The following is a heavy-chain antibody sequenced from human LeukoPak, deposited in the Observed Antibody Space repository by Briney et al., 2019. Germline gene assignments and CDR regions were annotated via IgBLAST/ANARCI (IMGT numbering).Heavy chain of an antibody. J-gene: IGHJ4*02. CDR3: ARGYGSGSYYPLDY. Sequence: SETLSHTCAVYGGSFSGYYWSWIRQPPGKGLEWIGEINHSGSTNYNPSLKSRVTISVDTSKNQFSLKLSSVTAADTAVYYCARGYGSGSYYPLDYWGQGTLVTVSS. CDR1: GGSFSGYY. V-gene: IGHV4-34*01. D-gene: IGHD3-10*01. CDR2: INHSGST.